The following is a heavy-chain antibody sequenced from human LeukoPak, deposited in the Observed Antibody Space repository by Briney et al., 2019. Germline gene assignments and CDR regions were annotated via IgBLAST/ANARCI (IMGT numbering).Heavy chain of an antibody. J-gene: IGHJ3*02. Sequence: GASVKVSCKASGYTFTSYDINWVRQATGQGLEWMGWMNLNSGNTGYAQKFQGRVTMTRNTSISTAYMELSSLRSEDTAVYYCARVDSYPWRFGIWGQGTMVTVSS. D-gene: IGHD3-16*01. CDR1: GYTFTSYD. V-gene: IGHV1-8*01. CDR2: MNLNSGNT. CDR3: ARVDSYPWRFGI.